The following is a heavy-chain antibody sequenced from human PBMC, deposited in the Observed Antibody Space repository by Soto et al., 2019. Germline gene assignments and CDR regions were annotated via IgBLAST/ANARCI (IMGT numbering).Heavy chain of an antibody. V-gene: IGHV1-3*01. CDR2: INAGNGNT. D-gene: IGHD2-8*01. CDR3: ARELGMVHWADAFDI. J-gene: IGHJ3*02. Sequence: ASVKVSCKASGYTFTSYAMHWVRQAPGQRLEWMGWINAGNGNTKYSQKFQGRVTITRDTSASTAYMELSSLRSEDTAVYYCARELGMVHWADAFDIWGQGTMVTV. CDR1: GYTFTSYA.